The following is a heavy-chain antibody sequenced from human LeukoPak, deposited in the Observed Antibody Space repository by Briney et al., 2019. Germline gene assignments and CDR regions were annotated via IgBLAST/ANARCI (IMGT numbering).Heavy chain of an antibody. Sequence: SGTLSLTCAVSGGSISSSNWWSWVRQPPGKGLEWIGEIYHSGSTNYNPSHKSRVTISVDKSKNQFSLKLSSVTAADTAVYYCARDRAGYSSGWYPPYYFDYWGQGTLVTVSS. D-gene: IGHD6-19*01. V-gene: IGHV4-4*02. CDR1: GGSISSSNW. CDR3: ARDRAGYSSGWYPPYYFDY. J-gene: IGHJ4*02. CDR2: IYHSGST.